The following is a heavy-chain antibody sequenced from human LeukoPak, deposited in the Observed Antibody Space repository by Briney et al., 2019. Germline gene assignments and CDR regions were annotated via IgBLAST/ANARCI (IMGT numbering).Heavy chain of an antibody. CDR3: VKDRWVDY. J-gene: IGHJ4*02. CDR2: ISSDGSIT. D-gene: IGHD4-23*01. Sequence: PGGSLRLSCAASGITFSSYWMHWVRQAPGKGLVWVSRISSDGSITTYADSVMGRFTISRDNAKNTLYLQMSSLRTEDTAVYYCVKDRWVDYWGQGTLVTVSS. V-gene: IGHV3-74*03. CDR1: GITFSSYW.